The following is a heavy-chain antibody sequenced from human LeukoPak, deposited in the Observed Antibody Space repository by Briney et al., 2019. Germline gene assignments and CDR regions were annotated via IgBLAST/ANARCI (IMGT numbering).Heavy chain of an antibody. CDR2: INSDGSTT. J-gene: IGHJ4*02. Sequence: GGPLRLPCVASGFTFSSYGMHWVRHAPGEGVGWDSHINSDGSTTNYGDSGRGRFTISRDNAKTTFHLQMIRLRAEDTAVYYCARDSTYAIDYWGQGTLVTVSS. V-gene: IGHV3-74*01. D-gene: IGHD2-8*01. CDR1: GFTFSSYG. CDR3: ARDSTYAIDY.